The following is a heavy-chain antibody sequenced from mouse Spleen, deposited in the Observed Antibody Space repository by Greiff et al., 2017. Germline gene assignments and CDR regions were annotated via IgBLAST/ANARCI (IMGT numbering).Heavy chain of an antibody. V-gene: IGHV1S81*02. CDR3: TRGGGFITAFDY. J-gene: IGHJ2*01. Sequence: QVQLQQSGAELVKPGASVKLSCKASGYTFTSYYLYWVKQRPGQGLEWIGEINPSNGGTNFNEKLKSKATLTVDKSSSTAYMQLSSLTSEDSAVYYCTRGGGFITAFDYWGQGTTLTVSS. D-gene: IGHD1-1*01. CDR2: INPSNGGT. CDR1: GYTFTSYY.